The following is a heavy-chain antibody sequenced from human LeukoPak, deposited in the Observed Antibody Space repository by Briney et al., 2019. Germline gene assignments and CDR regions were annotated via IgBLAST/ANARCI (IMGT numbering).Heavy chain of an antibody. J-gene: IGHJ4*02. D-gene: IGHD1-26*01. Sequence: PSQTLSLTCTVPGGSISSGDYYWSWIRQPPGKGLEWIGYIYYSGSTYYNPSLKSRVTISVDTSKNQFSLKLSSVTAADTAVYYCARGLVVGATSHFDYWGQGTLVTVSS. CDR2: IYYSGST. V-gene: IGHV4-30-4*01. CDR3: ARGLVVGATSHFDY. CDR1: GGSISSGDYY.